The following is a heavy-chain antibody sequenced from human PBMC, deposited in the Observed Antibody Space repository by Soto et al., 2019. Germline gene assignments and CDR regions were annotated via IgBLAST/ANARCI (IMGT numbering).Heavy chain of an antibody. CDR1: GYTFTSYG. CDR2: ISAYNGNT. Sequence: ASVKVSCKASGYTFTSYGISWVRQAPGQGLEWMGWISAYNGNTNYAQKFQGWVTMTRDTSISTAYMELSRLRSDDTAVYYCARQGGLYGMDVWGQGTTVTVSS. CDR3: ARQGGLYGMDV. J-gene: IGHJ6*02. V-gene: IGHV1-18*01. D-gene: IGHD3-16*01.